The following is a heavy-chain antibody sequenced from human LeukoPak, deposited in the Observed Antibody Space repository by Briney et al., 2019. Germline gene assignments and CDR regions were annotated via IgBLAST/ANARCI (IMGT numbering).Heavy chain of an antibody. V-gene: IGHV3-21*01. Sequence: GGSLRLSCAASGFTFSSYSMNWVRQAPGKGLEWVSSISSSSSYIYYADSVKGRFTISRDNAKNSLYLQMNSLRAEDTAVYYCARDDDYYYGMDVWGQGTTVTVSS. CDR2: ISSSSSYI. CDR1: GFTFSSYS. CDR3: ARDDDYYYGMDV. J-gene: IGHJ6*02.